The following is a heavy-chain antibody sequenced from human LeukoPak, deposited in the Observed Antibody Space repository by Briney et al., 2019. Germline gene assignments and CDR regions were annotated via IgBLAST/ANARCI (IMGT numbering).Heavy chain of an antibody. CDR2: INHSGNT. D-gene: IGHD3-10*01. CDR3: ARVLVWVGERYYMDV. V-gene: IGHV4-34*01. CDR1: GGSFSGYY. J-gene: IGHJ6*03. Sequence: PSETLSLTCAVYGGSFSGYYWSLIRQPPGKGLEWIGEINHSGNTNYNPSLKSRVTISVDTSKNQFSLKLTSVTAADTAVYYCARVLVWVGERYYMDVWGKGTTVTISS.